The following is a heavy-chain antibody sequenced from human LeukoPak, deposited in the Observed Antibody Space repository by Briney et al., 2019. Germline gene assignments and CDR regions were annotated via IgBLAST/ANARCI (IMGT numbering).Heavy chain of an antibody. Sequence: GGSLRLSCAGSEFTFSSYWMTWVRQAPGKGLEWVAFIRSDGYHTYYADSVKGRFTITRDNSKNTLYLQMNSLRLEDMAVYYCAKPSGSGVDYWGRGTRVTVSS. D-gene: IGHD1-26*01. CDR2: IRSDGYHT. J-gene: IGHJ4*02. CDR3: AKPSGSGVDY. CDR1: EFTFSSYW. V-gene: IGHV3-30*02.